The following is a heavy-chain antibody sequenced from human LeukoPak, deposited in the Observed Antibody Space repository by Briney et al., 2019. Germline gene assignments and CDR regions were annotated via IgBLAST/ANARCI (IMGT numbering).Heavy chain of an antibody. V-gene: IGHV4-59*01. CDR1: GGSISSYY. CDR3: ARAYYDYVWGKNWFDP. Sequence: SETLSLTCTVSGGSISSYYWSWIRQPPGKGLEWIGYIHYSGSTNYNPSLKSRVTISVDTSKNQFSLKLGSVTAADTAVYYCARAYYDYVWGKNWFDPWGQGTLVTVSS. CDR2: IHYSGST. J-gene: IGHJ5*02. D-gene: IGHD3-16*01.